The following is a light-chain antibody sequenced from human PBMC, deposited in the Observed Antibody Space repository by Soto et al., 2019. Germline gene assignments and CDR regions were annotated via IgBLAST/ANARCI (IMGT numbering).Light chain of an antibody. J-gene: IGKJ2*01. Sequence: EIGLTQSPGTLSLSPGERATLSCRASHSVNNNHLAWYQQKPGQAPRLRIYGASSRATGIPDRFSGSGSGTDFTLTISRLAPEDFAVYYCQQYGSSQYTFGQGTKLQIK. CDR3: QQYGSSQYT. CDR2: GAS. V-gene: IGKV3-20*01. CDR1: HSVNNNH.